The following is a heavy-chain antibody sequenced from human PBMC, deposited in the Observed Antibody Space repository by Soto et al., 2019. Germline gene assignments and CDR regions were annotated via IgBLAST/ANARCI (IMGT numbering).Heavy chain of an antibody. D-gene: IGHD6-13*01. J-gene: IGHJ4*02. CDR2: IIPIFGTA. Sequence: GASVKVSCKASGGTFSSYVISWVRQAPGQGLEWMGGIIPIFGTANYAQKFQGRVTITAGESTSTAYMELSSLRSEDTAVYYCASYGKVYSSSYRYWGQGTLVTVSS. CDR3: ASYGKVYSSSYRY. V-gene: IGHV1-69*13. CDR1: GGTFSSYV.